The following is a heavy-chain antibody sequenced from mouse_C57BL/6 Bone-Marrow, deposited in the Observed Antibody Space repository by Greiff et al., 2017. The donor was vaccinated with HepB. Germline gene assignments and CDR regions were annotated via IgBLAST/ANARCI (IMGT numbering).Heavy chain of an antibody. CDR3: AREDYGSSLYWYFDV. J-gene: IGHJ1*03. CDR2: IDPNSGGT. V-gene: IGHV1-72*01. CDR1: GYTFTSYW. D-gene: IGHD1-1*01. Sequence: QVQLQQSGAELVKPGASVKLSCKASGYTFTSYWMHWVKQRPGRGLEWIGRIDPNSGGTKYNEKFKSKATLTVDKPSSTAYMQLSSLTSEDSAVCYCAREDYGSSLYWYFDVWGTGTTVTVSS.